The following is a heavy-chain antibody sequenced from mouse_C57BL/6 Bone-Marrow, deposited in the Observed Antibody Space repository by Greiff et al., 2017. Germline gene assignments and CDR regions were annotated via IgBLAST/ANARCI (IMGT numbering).Heavy chain of an antibody. CDR1: GYTFTGYW. D-gene: IGHD1-1*01. Sequence: LVESGAELVKPGASVKLSCEASGYTFTGYWMHWVKQRPGQGLEWIGMIHPNSGSTTYNEKFTSKATLTVDKSSSTAYMQLSSLTSEDSAVYYCARRDYGSSPWFAYWGQGTLVTVSA. V-gene: IGHV1-64*01. CDR2: IHPNSGST. J-gene: IGHJ3*01. CDR3: ARRDYGSSPWFAY.